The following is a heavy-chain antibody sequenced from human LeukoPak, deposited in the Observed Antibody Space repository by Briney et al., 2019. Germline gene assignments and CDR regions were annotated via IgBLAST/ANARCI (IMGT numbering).Heavy chain of an antibody. D-gene: IGHD6-19*01. CDR2: IYHSGST. V-gene: IGHV4-38-2*02. J-gene: IGHJ4*02. CDR3: ARIETHSSGWYDAFFDY. CDR1: DYSISSGYY. Sequence: SETLSLTCSVSDYSISSGYYWGWIRQPPGKGLEWIGSIYHSGSTYYNPSLKSRVTISVDTSKNHFSLKLTSVTAADTAVYYCARIETHSSGWYDAFFDYWGQGTLVTVSS.